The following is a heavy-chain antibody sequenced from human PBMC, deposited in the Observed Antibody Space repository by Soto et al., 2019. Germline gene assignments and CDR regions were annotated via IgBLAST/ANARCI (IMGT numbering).Heavy chain of an antibody. CDR2: IYYTGST. D-gene: IGHD2-21*02. Sequence: QVQLQESGPGLVKPSQTLSLTCTVSGGSISSGGYYWSWIRQHPGKGLEWIGYIYYTGSTYYNPSLKSRVTISVDTSKNQFSLKLSSVTAADTAVYYCATVEDCGGDCPIEAFEIWGKGTMVTVSS. J-gene: IGHJ3*02. CDR3: ATVEDCGGDCPIEAFEI. V-gene: IGHV4-31*03. CDR1: GGSISSGGYY.